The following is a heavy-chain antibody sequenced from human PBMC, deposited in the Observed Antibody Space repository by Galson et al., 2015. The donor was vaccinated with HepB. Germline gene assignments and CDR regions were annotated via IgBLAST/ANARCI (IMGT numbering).Heavy chain of an antibody. CDR2: IKSKTDGGTT. D-gene: IGHD3-22*01. CDR1: GFNFSNAW. J-gene: IGHJ6*02. CDR3: TTDASSAYYYGYYYGMDV. Sequence: SLRLSCAASGFNFSNAWMSWVRQAPGKGLEWVGRIKSKTDGGTTDYAAPGKATFTISRDDSKNTLYLQMNSLKTEDTAVYYCTTDASSAYYYGYYYGMDVWGQGTTGTDSS. V-gene: IGHV3-15*01.